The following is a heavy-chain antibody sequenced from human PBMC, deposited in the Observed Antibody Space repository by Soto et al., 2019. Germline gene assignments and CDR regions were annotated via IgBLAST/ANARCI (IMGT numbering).Heavy chain of an antibody. CDR3: ATSITGINWFDP. CDR1: GGSFSGYY. J-gene: IGHJ5*02. V-gene: IGHV4-34*01. Sequence: PSETLSLTCAVYGGSFSGYYWSWIRQPPGKGLEWIGEINHSGSTNYNPSLKSRVTISVDTSKNQFSLKLSSVTAADTAVYYCATSITGINWFDPWGQGTLVTVSS. CDR2: INHSGST. D-gene: IGHD1-20*01.